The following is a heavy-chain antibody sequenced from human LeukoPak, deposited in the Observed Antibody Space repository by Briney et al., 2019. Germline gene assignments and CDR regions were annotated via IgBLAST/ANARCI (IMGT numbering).Heavy chain of an antibody. CDR2: IQPDGSEQ. CDR3: ARPILLLYGDYPGPTGAFDI. V-gene: IGHV3-7*01. D-gene: IGHD4-17*01. Sequence: GGSLRLSCVASGFTFSRNWMSWVRQAPGKGLEWVGNIQPDGSEQYPVDSVKGRFTISRDNSKNTLYLQMNSLRAEDTAVYYCARPILLLYGDYPGPTGAFDIWGQGTMVTVSS. J-gene: IGHJ3*02. CDR1: GFTFSRNW.